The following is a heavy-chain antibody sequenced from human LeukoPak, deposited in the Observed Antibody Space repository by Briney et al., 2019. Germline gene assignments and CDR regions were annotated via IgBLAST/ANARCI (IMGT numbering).Heavy chain of an antibody. CDR1: GYTFTGYY. D-gene: IGHD3-3*01. J-gene: IGHJ6*02. CDR2: INPNSGGT. CDR3: ARGEAYYDFWSGRNYGMDV. V-gene: IGHV1-2*02. Sequence: ASVKVSCKASGYTFTGYYMHWVRQAPGQGLEWMGWINPNSGGTNYAQKFQGRVTMTRDTSISTAYMELSRLRSDDTAVYHCARGEAYYDFWSGRNYGMDVWGQGTTVTVSS.